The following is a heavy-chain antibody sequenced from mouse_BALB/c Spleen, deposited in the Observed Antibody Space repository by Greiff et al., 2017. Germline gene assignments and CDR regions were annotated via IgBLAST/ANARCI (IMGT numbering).Heavy chain of an antibody. V-gene: IGHV1-82*01. Sequence: ESGPELVKPGASVKISCKASGYAFSSSWMNWVKQRPGQGLEWIGRIYPGDGDTNYNGKFKGKATLTADKSSSTAYMQLSSLTSVDSAVYFCAREGCADWGQGTLVTVSA. CDR2: IYPGDGDT. CDR1: GYAFSSSW. CDR3: AREGCAD. J-gene: IGHJ3*01.